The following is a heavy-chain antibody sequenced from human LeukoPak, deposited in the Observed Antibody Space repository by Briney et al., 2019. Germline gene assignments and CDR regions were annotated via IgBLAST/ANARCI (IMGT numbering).Heavy chain of an antibody. CDR3: ARNVLPTNWFDP. Sequence: SVKVSCKASGGTFSSYAISWVRQAPGQGLEWMGGIIPIFGTANYAQKFQGRVTITADESTSTAYMELSSLRSDDTAVYYCARNVLPTNWFDPWGQGILVTVSS. V-gene: IGHV1-69*13. J-gene: IGHJ5*02. D-gene: IGHD3-10*01. CDR1: GGTFSSYA. CDR2: IIPIFGTA.